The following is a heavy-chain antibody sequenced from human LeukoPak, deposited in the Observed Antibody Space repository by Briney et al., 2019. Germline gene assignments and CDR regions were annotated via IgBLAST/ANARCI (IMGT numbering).Heavy chain of an antibody. D-gene: IGHD1-7*01. CDR2: ISSLSGTI. CDR1: GFTFSSYS. V-gene: IGHV3-48*01. J-gene: IGHJ4*02. CDR3: AKDRRTGTTFLFDY. Sequence: GGSLRLSCAASGFTFSSYSMNWVRQAPGEGLEWVSYISSLSGTIYYADSVKGRFTISRDNAKNSLYLQMDSLRAEDTAVYYCAKDRRTGTTFLFDYWGQGTLVTVSS.